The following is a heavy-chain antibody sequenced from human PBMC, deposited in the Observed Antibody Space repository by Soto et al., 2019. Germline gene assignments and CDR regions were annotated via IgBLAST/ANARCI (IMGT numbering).Heavy chain of an antibody. V-gene: IGHV4-34*01. CDR1: GGSFSGYY. D-gene: IGHD5-18*01. Sequence: QVQLQQWGAGLLKPSETLSLTCAVYGGSFSGYYWSWIRQPPGKGLEWIGEINHSGSTNYNPSLRRRVTISVDTSKNQFALKLSSVTAADTAVYYCARGGRYSYGYYRSWFDPWGQGTLVTVSS. CDR3: ARGGRYSYGYYRSWFDP. J-gene: IGHJ5*02. CDR2: INHSGST.